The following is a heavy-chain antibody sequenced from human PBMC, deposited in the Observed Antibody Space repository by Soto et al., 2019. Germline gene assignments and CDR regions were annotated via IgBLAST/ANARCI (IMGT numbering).Heavy chain of an antibody. V-gene: IGHV3-48*02. Sequence: EVQLVESGGGLVQPGGFLRLSCAASGFTFSSYSMNWVRQAPGKGLEWVSYISSSSSTIYYADSVKGRFTISRDNAKNSLYLQMNSLRDEDTAVYYCARSSGWYFFGSVEFDYWGQGTLVTVSS. CDR3: ARSSGWYFFGSVEFDY. J-gene: IGHJ4*02. CDR2: ISSSSSTI. D-gene: IGHD6-19*01. CDR1: GFTFSSYS.